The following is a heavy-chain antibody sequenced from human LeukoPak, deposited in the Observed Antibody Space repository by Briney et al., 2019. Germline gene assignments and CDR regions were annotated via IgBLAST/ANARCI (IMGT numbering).Heavy chain of an antibody. CDR3: ARIPKLSSSWYWFDP. Sequence: SETLSLTCTVSGGSISSYYWSWIRQPPGKGLEWIGYIYYSGSTNYNPSLKSRVTISVDTSKNQFSLKLSSVTAADTAVYYCARIPKLSSSWYWFDPWGQGTLVTVSS. D-gene: IGHD6-13*01. CDR2: IYYSGST. CDR1: GGSISSYY. V-gene: IGHV4-59*08. J-gene: IGHJ5*02.